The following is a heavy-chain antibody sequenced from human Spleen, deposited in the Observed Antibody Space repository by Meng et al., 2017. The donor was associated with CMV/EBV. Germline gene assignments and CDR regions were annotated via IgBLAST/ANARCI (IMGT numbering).Heavy chain of an antibody. V-gene: IGHV4-39*07. Sequence: SETLSLTCTVSGGSISRSGYYWAWIRQPPGKGLEWIGTVYYSGTIYYKPSLKSRVTISVDTFKNHFSLNLRDVTAADTALYYCARGKEYRSGWITEGYFGSWGQGSLVTVSS. CDR2: VYYSGTI. CDR3: ARGKEYRSGWITEGYFGS. CDR1: GGSISRSGYY. J-gene: IGHJ4*02. D-gene: IGHD6-19*01.